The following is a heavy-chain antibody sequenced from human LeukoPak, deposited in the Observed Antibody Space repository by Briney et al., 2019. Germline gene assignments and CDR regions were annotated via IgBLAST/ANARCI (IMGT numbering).Heavy chain of an antibody. Sequence: QPGGSLRLSCAVSGVTFSSYWMSWVRQAPGKGLEWVANIKQDGIEKYYVDSVKGRFTISRDNAKNSLYLQMNSLRAEDTAVYYCAKGGGVEYCSGGSCFFPTYYFDYWGQGTLVTVSS. CDR1: GVTFSSYW. CDR2: IKQDGIEK. V-gene: IGHV3-7*01. CDR3: AKGGGVEYCSGGSCFFPTYYFDY. D-gene: IGHD2-15*01. J-gene: IGHJ4*02.